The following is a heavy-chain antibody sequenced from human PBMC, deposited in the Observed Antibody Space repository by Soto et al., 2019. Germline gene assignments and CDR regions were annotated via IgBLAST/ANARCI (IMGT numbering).Heavy chain of an antibody. D-gene: IGHD2-21*02. CDR1: GLSFSLYS. CDR2: ISGSGRNI. J-gene: IGHJ4*02. Sequence: EVQLLESGGGLVQPGGSLRLSCATSGLSFSLYSMGWVRQAPGKGLEWVSAISGSGRNIHYADSVKGRFTISRDNSKNPLSLQMTSLRAEDTALYYCAKDDRTARRIEYWGQRTLVTVSS. CDR3: AKDDRTARRIEY. V-gene: IGHV3-23*01.